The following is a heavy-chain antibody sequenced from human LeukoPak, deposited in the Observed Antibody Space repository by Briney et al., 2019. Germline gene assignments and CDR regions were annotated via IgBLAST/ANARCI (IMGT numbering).Heavy chain of an antibody. Sequence: PGGSLLLSCSTSGFTFSNHFVHWVRQAPGKGLEYVSSIGPNGASTLYADSVKGRFTISRDNSKNTLYLQMNSLRAEDTAVYYCARASRIGIPGGYWGQGTLVTVSS. D-gene: IGHD3-22*01. J-gene: IGHJ4*02. CDR1: GFTFSNHF. CDR3: ARASRIGIPGGY. CDR2: IGPNGAST. V-gene: IGHV3-64*04.